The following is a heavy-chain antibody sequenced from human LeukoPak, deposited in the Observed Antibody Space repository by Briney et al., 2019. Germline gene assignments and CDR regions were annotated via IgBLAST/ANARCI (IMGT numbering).Heavy chain of an antibody. CDR3: TRDRSRAEDD. V-gene: IGHV3-7*01. J-gene: IGHJ4*02. CDR2: INQGGSDK. D-gene: IGHD1-14*01. Sequence: GGSLRLSCAASGFTFSGHWMSWVRQAPGKGLEWVANINQGGSDKYYVDSVKGRFSISRDNANNLLYLQMSSLRGEDTAVYYCTRDRSRAEDDWGQGTLVTVSS. CDR1: GFTFSGHW.